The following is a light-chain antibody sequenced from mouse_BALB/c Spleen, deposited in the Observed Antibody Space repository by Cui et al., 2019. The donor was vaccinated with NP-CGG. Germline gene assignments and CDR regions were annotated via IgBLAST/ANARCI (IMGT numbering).Light chain of an antibody. Sequence: AVMTQASALTTSPGETVTLTCRSSTGAVTTSNYANWVQEKPDHLFTGLIGGTNNRAPGVPARFSGFLIGDKAALTITGAQTEDEAIYFCALWYSNHWVFGGGTKLTVL. CDR2: GTN. V-gene: IGLV1*01. CDR3: ALWYSNHWV. CDR1: TGAVTTSNY. J-gene: IGLJ1*01.